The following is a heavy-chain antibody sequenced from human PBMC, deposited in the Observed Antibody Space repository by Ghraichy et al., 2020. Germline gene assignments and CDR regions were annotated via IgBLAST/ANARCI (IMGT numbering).Heavy chain of an antibody. D-gene: IGHD6-13*01. CDR1: GGSISSSTYY. J-gene: IGHJ5*02. CDR3: ARAEGYEQHAGEFDP. V-gene: IGHV4-39*01. CDR2: IYYSGST. Sequence: SETLSLTCTVSGGSISSSTYYWVRIRQPPGQGLEWIGSIYYSGSTYYNPSLKCRVTISVDTPKNQFSLKLSSVTAADTAVYYCARAEGYEQHAGEFDPWGQGTLVTVSS.